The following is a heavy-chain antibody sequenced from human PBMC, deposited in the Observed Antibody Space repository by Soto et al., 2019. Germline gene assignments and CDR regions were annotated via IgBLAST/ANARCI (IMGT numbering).Heavy chain of an antibody. D-gene: IGHD3-22*01. CDR3: AKGGGSKDYYDTSGYYLYYYYAMDV. V-gene: IGHV3-23*01. Sequence: EVQLLESGGGLVQPGGSLRLSCAASGFTFSSYAMTWVRQAPGKGLEWVSALSGSGVSTYYADSVKGRFTISRDNSQNTLYLKMNSLRAEDTAVYYWAKGGGSKDYYDTSGYYLYYYYAMDVWGQGTTVTVSS. CDR2: LSGSGVST. CDR1: GFTFSSYA. J-gene: IGHJ6*02.